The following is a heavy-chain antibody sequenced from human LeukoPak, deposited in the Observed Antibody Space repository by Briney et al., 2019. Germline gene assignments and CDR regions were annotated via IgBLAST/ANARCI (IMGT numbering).Heavy chain of an antibody. V-gene: IGHV1-69*01. D-gene: IGHD3-10*01. CDR2: IIPIFGTA. J-gene: IGHJ6*04. Sequence: SSVKVSCKASGGTFSSYAISWVRQAPGQGLDWMGGIIPIFGTANYAQKFQGRVTITADESTSTAYMELSSLRSEDTAVYYCARIRGYYGSGSLIYGMDVWGKGTTVTVSS. CDR1: GGTFSSYA. CDR3: ARIRGYYGSGSLIYGMDV.